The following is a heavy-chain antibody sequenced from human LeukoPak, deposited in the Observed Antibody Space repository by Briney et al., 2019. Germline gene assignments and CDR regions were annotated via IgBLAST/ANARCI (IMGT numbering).Heavy chain of an antibody. J-gene: IGHJ4*02. CDR2: ISGSSSTI. D-gene: IGHD1-1*01. CDR1: GFTFSSYS. V-gene: IGHV3-48*01. CDR3: XXXXXXXXXLYNFDY. Sequence: GGSLSLSCAASGFTFSSYSRNWVRQAPGKGLGWVSYISGSSSTISSADSVKGRFTISRDNSKNTLYLQINTRGAKNTAVYYXXXXXXXXXXLYNFDYWGQGTLVTVSS.